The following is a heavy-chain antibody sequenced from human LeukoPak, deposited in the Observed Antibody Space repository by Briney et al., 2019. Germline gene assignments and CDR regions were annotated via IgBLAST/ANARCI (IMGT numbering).Heavy chain of an antibody. CDR2: ISYDGNEK. V-gene: IGHV3-30-3*01. CDR1: GFTFSSDA. J-gene: IGHJ4*02. CDR3: ARQSLGASGLDH. Sequence: PGGSLRLSCVASGFTFSSDAMHWVRQTPGKGLEWVAVISYDGNEKYQADSVKGRFTISRDNSRNTLYLQMNSLRVDDTAIYYCARQSLGASGLDHWGQGVLVTVSS. D-gene: IGHD1-26*01.